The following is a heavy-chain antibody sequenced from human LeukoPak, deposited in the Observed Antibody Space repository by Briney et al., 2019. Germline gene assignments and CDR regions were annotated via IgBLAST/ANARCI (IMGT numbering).Heavy chain of an antibody. CDR3: ARDRSSGWTHPYYYYMDV. CDR1: GGSISSYY. V-gene: IGHV4-4*08. Sequence: SETLSLTCTVSGGSISSYYWSWIRQPPGKGLEWIGYIYTSGSTNYNPSLKSRVTMSVDTSKNQFSLKLSSVTAADTAVYYCARDRSSGWTHPYYYYMDVWGKGTTVTVSS. CDR2: IYTSGST. D-gene: IGHD6-19*01. J-gene: IGHJ6*03.